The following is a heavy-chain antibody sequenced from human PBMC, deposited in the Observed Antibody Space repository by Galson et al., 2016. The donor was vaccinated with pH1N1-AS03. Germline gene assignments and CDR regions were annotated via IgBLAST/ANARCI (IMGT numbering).Heavy chain of an antibody. Sequence: TLSLTCGVSGVSLNFFPWSWIRQPPGKGLEFIGEINHSGDAKYNPSLQSRVTISVDKSKNQFSLKVNSVSAADTALYYCARQRAELGTHDYWGQGTLFIVSS. V-gene: IGHV4-34*01. D-gene: IGHD7-27*01. CDR1: GVSLNFFP. CDR3: ARQRAELGTHDY. J-gene: IGHJ4*02. CDR2: INHSGDA.